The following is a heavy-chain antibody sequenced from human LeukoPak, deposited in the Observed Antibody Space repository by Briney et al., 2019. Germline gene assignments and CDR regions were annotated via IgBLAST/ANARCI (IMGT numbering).Heavy chain of an antibody. CDR2: IYYSGST. CDR3: ARGYWSDAFDI. Sequence: SETLSLTCTVSGYSISSGYYWGWIRQPPGKGLEWIGSIYYSGSTYYNPSLKSRVTISVDTSKNQFSLKLSSVTAADTAVYYCARGYWSDAFDIWGQGTMVTVSS. CDR1: GYSISSGYY. J-gene: IGHJ3*02. D-gene: IGHD2-8*02. V-gene: IGHV4-38-2*02.